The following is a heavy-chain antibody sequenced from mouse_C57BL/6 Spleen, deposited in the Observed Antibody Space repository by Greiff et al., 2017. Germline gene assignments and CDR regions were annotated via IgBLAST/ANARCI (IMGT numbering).Heavy chain of an antibody. CDR1: GYSITSGYY. CDR2: ISYDGSN. Sequence: EVQVVESGPGLVKPSQSLSLTCSVTGYSITSGYYWNWIRQFPGNKLEWMGYISYDGSNNYNPSLKNRISITRDTSKNQFFLKLNSVTTEDTATYYCARGYGFAYWGQGTLVTVSA. J-gene: IGHJ3*01. CDR3: ARGYGFAY. D-gene: IGHD2-14*01. V-gene: IGHV3-6*01.